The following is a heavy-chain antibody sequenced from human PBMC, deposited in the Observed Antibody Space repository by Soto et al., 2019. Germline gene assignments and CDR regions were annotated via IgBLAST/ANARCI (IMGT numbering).Heavy chain of an antibody. CDR2: INPSRGST. CDR1: GYTFTSYY. V-gene: IGHV1-46*01. Sequence: ASVKVSCKASGYTFTSYYMHWVRQAPGQGLEWMGIINPSRGSTGYAQKFQGRITMTRDTSTSTVYLELNSLTSEDTAVYYCVRRTVANWYFDLWGRGTLVTVHS. CDR3: VRRTVANWYFDL. D-gene: IGHD4-4*01. J-gene: IGHJ2*01.